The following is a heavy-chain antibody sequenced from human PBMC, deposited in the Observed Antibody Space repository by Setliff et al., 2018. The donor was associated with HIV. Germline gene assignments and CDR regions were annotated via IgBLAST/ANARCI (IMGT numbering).Heavy chain of an antibody. Sequence: GGSLRLSCAASGFTFSSYSMNWVRQAPGKGLEWVSYISSSSSTIYYADSVKGRFTISRDNAKNSLYLQVNSLRAEDTAVYYCASSGSGSYINWFGPWGQGTLVTVSS. CDR3: ASSGSGSYINWFGP. J-gene: IGHJ5*02. V-gene: IGHV3-48*01. CDR1: GFTFSSYS. CDR2: ISSSSSTI. D-gene: IGHD3-10*01.